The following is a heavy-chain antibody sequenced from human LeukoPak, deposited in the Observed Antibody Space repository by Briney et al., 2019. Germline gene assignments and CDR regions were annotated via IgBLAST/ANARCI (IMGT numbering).Heavy chain of an antibody. D-gene: IGHD6-13*01. CDR3: SSSIAAAQGNGNAFDY. Sequence: GESLKISCKGSGYSFTSYWIGWVRQMPGKGLEWMGIIYPGDSDTRYSPSFQGQVTISADKSISTAYLQWSSLKASDTAMYYWSSSIAAAQGNGNAFDYWGQGTLVTVSS. CDR2: IYPGDSDT. J-gene: IGHJ4*02. CDR1: GYSFTSYW. V-gene: IGHV5-51*01.